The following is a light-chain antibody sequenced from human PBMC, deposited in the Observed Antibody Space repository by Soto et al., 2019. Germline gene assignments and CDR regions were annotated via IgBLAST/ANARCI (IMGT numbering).Light chain of an antibody. J-gene: IGKJ3*01. CDR2: EAS. CDR3: QQYNNWPPFT. Sequence: EIVMTQSPGTLSVSPGERATLSCRASQSVRSNLAWYQQKPGQAPRLLIYEASTRATGIPARFSGSGSGTEFTLTISSLQSGDFAVYHCQQYNNWPPFTFGPGTKVDIK. CDR1: QSVRSN. V-gene: IGKV3-15*01.